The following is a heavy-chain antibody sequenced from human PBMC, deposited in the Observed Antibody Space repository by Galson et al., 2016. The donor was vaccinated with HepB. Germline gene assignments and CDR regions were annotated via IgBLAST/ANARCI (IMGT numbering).Heavy chain of an antibody. V-gene: IGHV3-74*01. CDR2: SSSDGSST. CDR1: GFTFSSYW. J-gene: IGHJ5*02. CDR3: ARDLMSPYNWFDP. Sequence: SLRLSCAASGFTFSSYWMHWVRHAPRKGLVWVSRSSSDGSSTSYSDSVKGRFTISRDNAKNTLYLQMNSLRAEDTAVYYCARDLMSPYNWFDPWGQGALVTVSS.